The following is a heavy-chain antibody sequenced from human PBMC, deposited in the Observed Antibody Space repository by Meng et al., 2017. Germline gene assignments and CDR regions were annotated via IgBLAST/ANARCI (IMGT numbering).Heavy chain of an antibody. CDR3: ASELNTYGSGSYAY. V-gene: IGHV1-2*06. D-gene: IGHD3-10*01. CDR1: GYTFTGYY. CDR2: INPNSGGT. J-gene: IGHJ4*02. Sequence: VQLVQPGAGVKKPGASVEASCKASGYTFTGYYMHWVRQAPGQGLEWMGRINPNSGGTNYAQKFQGRVTMTRDTSISTAYMELSRLRSDDTAVYYCASELNTYGSGSYAYWGQGTLVTVSS.